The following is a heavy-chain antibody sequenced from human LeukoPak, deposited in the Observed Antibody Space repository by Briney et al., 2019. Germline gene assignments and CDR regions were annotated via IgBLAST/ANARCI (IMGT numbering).Heavy chain of an antibody. Sequence: GGSLRLSCAASGFTFSSYAMSWVRQAPGKGLEWVSAISGSGGSTYYADSVKGRFTISRDNSKNTLYLQMNSLRAEDTAVYYCARDPYCSSTSCYTNYWGQGTLVTVSS. CDR1: GFTFSSYA. J-gene: IGHJ4*02. CDR2: ISGSGGST. V-gene: IGHV3-23*01. D-gene: IGHD2-2*02. CDR3: ARDPYCSSTSCYTNY.